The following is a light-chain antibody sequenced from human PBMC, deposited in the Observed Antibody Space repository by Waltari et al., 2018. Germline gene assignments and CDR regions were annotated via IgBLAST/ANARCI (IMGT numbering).Light chain of an antibody. CDR2: DAS. Sequence: EIVLTQSPATLSLSPGERATLSCRASQSVGSSLAWYQQKPGQAPRLLIFDASARATGIPARFSGSGSGTDFTLTISSLEPEDFAVYYCQHRFNWPLTFGVGTKVEIK. CDR1: QSVGSS. CDR3: QHRFNWPLT. J-gene: IGKJ4*01. V-gene: IGKV3-11*01.